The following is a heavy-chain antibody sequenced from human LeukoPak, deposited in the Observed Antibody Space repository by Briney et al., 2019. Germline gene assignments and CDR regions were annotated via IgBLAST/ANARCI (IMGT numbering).Heavy chain of an antibody. CDR3: ARDGNRYCSSSSCYSGYYYYGMDV. CDR1: GFTFSDYY. D-gene: IGHD2-2*01. Sequence: KPGGSLRLSCAVSGFTFSDYYMSWIRQAPGKGLEWISYIGSSSATIYYADSVRGRFTIPRDNAKNSLYLQMNSLRAEDTAVYYCARDGNRYCSSSSCYSGYYYYGMDVWGQGTTVTVSS. J-gene: IGHJ6*02. V-gene: IGHV3-11*01. CDR2: IGSSSATI.